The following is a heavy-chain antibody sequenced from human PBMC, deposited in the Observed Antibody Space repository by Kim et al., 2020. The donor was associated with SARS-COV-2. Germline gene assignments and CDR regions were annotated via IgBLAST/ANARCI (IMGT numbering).Heavy chain of an antibody. J-gene: IGHJ5*02. CDR3: ARDRSYDSSGYYYVRWFDP. D-gene: IGHD3-22*01. V-gene: IGHV4-4*02. CDR2: IYHSGST. Sequence: SETLSLTCAVSGGSISSSNWWSWVRQPPGKGLEWIGEIYHSGSTNYNPSLKSRVTISVDKSNNQFSLKLTSVTAADTAVYYCARDRSYDSSGYYYVRWFDPWGQGTLVTVSS. CDR1: GGSISSSNW.